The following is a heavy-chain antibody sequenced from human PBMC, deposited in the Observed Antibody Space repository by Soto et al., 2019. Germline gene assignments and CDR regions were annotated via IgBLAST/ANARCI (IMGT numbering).Heavy chain of an antibody. D-gene: IGHD3-22*01. CDR3: ALSRFYDSGSGDAFDI. Sequence: QVQLVESGGGVVQPGRSLRLSCAASGFTFSSYGMHWVRQAPGKGLEWVAVISYDGSNKYYAVSVKGRFTISRDNSKNTLYLQMNSLRAEDTAVYYCALSRFYDSGSGDAFDIWGQGTMVTVSS. V-gene: IGHV3-30*03. J-gene: IGHJ3*02. CDR2: ISYDGSNK. CDR1: GFTFSSYG.